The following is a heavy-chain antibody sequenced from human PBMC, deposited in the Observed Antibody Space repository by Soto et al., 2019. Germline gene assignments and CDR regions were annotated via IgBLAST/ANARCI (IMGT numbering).Heavy chain of an antibody. V-gene: IGHV3-23*01. D-gene: IGHD3-16*02. J-gene: IGHJ4*02. CDR2: ISGSGGST. CDR3: AKARCHYDYIWGSYRSVAPSFDY. Sequence: EVQLLESGGGLVQPGGSLRLSCAASGFTFSSYAMSWVRQAPGKGLEWVSAISGSGGSTYYADSVKGRFTISRDNSKNTLYLQMNSLRAEDTAVYYCAKARCHYDYIWGSYRSVAPSFDYWGQGTLVTVSS. CDR1: GFTFSSYA.